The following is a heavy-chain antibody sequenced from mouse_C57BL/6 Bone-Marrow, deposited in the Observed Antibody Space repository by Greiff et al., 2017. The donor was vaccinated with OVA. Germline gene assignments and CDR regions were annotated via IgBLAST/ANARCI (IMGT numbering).Heavy chain of an antibody. Sequence: EVKLVESGPGLVKPSQSLSLTCSVTGYSITSGYYWNWIRQFPGNKLEWMGYISYDGSNNYNPSLKNRISITRDTSKNQFFLKLNSVTTEDTATYYCARGPGTAYWGQGTLVTVSA. D-gene: IGHD4-1*01. CDR2: ISYDGSN. V-gene: IGHV3-6*01. CDR1: GYSITSGYY. J-gene: IGHJ3*01. CDR3: ARGPGTAY.